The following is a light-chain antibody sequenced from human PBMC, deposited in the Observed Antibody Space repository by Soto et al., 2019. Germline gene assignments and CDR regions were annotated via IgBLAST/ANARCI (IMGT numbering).Light chain of an antibody. V-gene: IGLV3-21*01. J-gene: IGLJ2*01. CDR2: SDT. CDR3: QVWDSGSAHVF. Sequence: ELTQPPSVSVAPGETARISCGGNNIGSKGVHWYQQKPGQAPVLVIYSDTDLPPVIPERFSGSNSANMATLTISRVEAGDEADYYCQVWDSGSAHVFFGGGTKLTVL. CDR1: NIGSKG.